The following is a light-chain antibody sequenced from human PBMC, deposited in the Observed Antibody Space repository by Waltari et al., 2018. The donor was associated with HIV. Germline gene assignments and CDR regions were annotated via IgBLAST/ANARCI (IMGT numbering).Light chain of an antibody. CDR2: EVS. Sequence: QSALTQPPSASGSPGETVTLSCTGTSNDIGLYNYVSWFQQHPGKVPKLVMFEVSQRPSGVPDRFPGSKSGYTASLTVSGLQPDDEADYFCSSFAGNDFFVFGGGTRLTVL. J-gene: IGLJ2*01. CDR1: SNDIGLYNY. CDR3: SSFAGNDFFV. V-gene: IGLV2-8*01.